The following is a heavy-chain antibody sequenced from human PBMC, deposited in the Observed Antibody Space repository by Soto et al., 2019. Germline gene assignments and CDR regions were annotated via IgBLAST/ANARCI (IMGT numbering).Heavy chain of an antibody. CDR3: PGIASLVDY. CDR2: INHSGST. J-gene: IGHJ4*02. V-gene: IGHV4-34*01. CDR1: GGSFSGYY. Sequence: SETMSLPCAVYGGSFSGYYWIWIRQPPGKGLEWIGEINHSGSTNYNPSLKSRVTISVDTSKNQFSLKLSSVTAADTAVYYCPGIASLVDYWGQGTLVTVSS. D-gene: IGHD6-13*01.